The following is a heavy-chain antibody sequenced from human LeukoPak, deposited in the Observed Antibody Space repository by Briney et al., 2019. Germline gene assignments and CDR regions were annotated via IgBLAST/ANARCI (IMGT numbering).Heavy chain of an antibody. CDR1: GYIFTSYA. V-gene: IGHV1-18*01. CDR3: ARDRYYGSGSYYPNWFDP. J-gene: IGHJ5*02. CDR2: ISGYNGNT. D-gene: IGHD3-10*01. Sequence: ASVTVSCKASGYIFTSYAITWVRQVPGQGLEWMGWISGYNGNTDYVQKLQDRVTMTTDTSTSTAYMELRSLRSDDTAVYYCARDRYYGSGSYYPNWFDPWGQGTLVTVSS.